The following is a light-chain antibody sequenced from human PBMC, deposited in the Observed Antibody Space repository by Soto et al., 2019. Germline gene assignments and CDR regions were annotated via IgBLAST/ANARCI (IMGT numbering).Light chain of an antibody. J-gene: IGLJ1*01. V-gene: IGLV2-14*03. CDR1: RTDVADGYDY. CDR3: TSYTRSTPLSV. CDR2: DVS. Sequence: QSVLTQPASVSGSPGQSIAISCTGVRTDVADGYDYVSWYQQHPGQAPQLIIYDVSNRPSGVSDRFSGSKSGNTASLTISGLQAEDVAEYYCTSYTRSTPLSVLGTGTRVTVL.